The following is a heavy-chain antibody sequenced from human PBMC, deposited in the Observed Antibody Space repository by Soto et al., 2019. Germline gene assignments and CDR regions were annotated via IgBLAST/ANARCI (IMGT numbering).Heavy chain of an antibody. J-gene: IGHJ4*02. CDR2: ISYTGSA. D-gene: IGHD1-26*01. Sequence: QVQLQESGPGLVKPSQTLSLTCTVSGGSIGSGVYFWSWIRQPPGKGLEWIGFISYTGSAHYNPSLKSRVAISVDTSQNQLSLKLTSMSAADAAVYYCATMGATTGSYYFECLCQGTLVTVSS. CDR1: GGSIGSGVYF. V-gene: IGHV4-30-4*01. CDR3: ATMGATTGSYYFEC.